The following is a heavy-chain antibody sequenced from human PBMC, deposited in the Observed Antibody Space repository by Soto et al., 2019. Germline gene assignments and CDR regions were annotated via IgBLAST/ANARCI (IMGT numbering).Heavy chain of an antibody. D-gene: IGHD1-26*01. CDR1: GGSISSYY. V-gene: IGHV4-59*01. Sequence: SETLSLTCTVSGGSISSYYWSWIRQPPGKGLEWIGYIYYSGSTNYNPSLKSRVTISVDTSKNQFSLKLSSVTAADTAVYYCAALYFASYYRGSEFDYWGQGTLVTVSS. J-gene: IGHJ4*02. CDR2: IYYSGST. CDR3: AALYFASYYRGSEFDY.